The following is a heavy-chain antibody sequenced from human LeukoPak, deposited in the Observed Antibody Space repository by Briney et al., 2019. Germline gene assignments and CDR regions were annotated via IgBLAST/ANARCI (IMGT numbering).Heavy chain of an antibody. CDR2: IYHSGST. CDR1: GGSISSGGYY. V-gene: IGHV4-30-2*01. CDR3: ARGGAGGPAVVRDY. D-gene: IGHD2-8*02. J-gene: IGHJ4*02. Sequence: SQTLSLTCTVSGGSISSGGYYWSWIRQPPGKGLEWIGYIYHSGSTYYNPSLKSRVTISVDRSKNQFSLKLSSVTAADTAVYYCARGGAGGPAVVRDYWGQGTLVTVSS.